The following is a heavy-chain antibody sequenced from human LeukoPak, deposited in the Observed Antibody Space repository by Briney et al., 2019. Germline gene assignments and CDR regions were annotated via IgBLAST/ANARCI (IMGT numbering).Heavy chain of an antibody. D-gene: IGHD3-16*01. V-gene: IGHV3-48*02. CDR1: GFTFSSYS. Sequence: GGSLKLSCAAPGFTFSSYSMNWVRQSPGKGLEWVSYISSSSSTIYYADSVKGRFTISRDNAKNSLYLQMNSLRDEDTAVYYCAILIPYDYWGQGTLVTVSS. CDR3: AILIPYDY. J-gene: IGHJ4*02. CDR2: ISSSSSTI.